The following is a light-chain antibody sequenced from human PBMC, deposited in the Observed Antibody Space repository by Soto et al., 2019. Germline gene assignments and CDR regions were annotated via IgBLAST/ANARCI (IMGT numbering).Light chain of an antibody. CDR3: QQFDDFVT. CDR1: QTVNSDY. Sequence: SLGTLSLKPGERATLSCRASQTVNSDYLAWYHQRPGQAPRLLIYDASSRATGIPDRFSGSGSGADSTLTISRLEPEDSAVYYCQQFDDFVTFGQVTRLAI. CDR2: DAS. J-gene: IGKJ5*01. V-gene: IGKV3-20*01.